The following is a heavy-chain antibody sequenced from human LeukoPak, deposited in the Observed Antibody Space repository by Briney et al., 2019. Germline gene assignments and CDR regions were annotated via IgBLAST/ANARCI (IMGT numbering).Heavy chain of an antibody. V-gene: IGHV4-59*08. Sequence: SETLSLTCAVYGGSFSGYYWSWIRQPPGKGLEWIGYIYYSGSTNYNPSLKSRVTISVDTSKNQFSLKLSSVTAADTAVYYCARMVVPAASFDYWGQGTLVTVSS. J-gene: IGHJ4*02. CDR3: ARMVVPAASFDY. CDR2: IYYSGST. D-gene: IGHD2-2*01. CDR1: GGSFSGYY.